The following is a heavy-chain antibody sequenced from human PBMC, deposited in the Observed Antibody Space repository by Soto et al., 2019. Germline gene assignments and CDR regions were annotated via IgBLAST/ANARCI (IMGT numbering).Heavy chain of an antibody. CDR3: ARTLLTVTTSLFDY. Sequence: PSETLSLTCTVSGCSISSYYWSWIRQPPGKGLEWIGYIYYSGSTYYNPSLKSRVTISVDTSKNQFSLKLSSVTAADTAVYYCARTLLTVTTSLFDYWGQGTLVTVSS. V-gene: IGHV4-59*08. CDR1: GCSISSYY. CDR2: IYYSGST. J-gene: IGHJ4*02. D-gene: IGHD4-17*01.